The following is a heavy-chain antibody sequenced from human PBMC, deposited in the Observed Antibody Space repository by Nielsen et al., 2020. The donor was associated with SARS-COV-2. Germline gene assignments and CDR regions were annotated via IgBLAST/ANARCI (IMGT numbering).Heavy chain of an antibody. Sequence: SETLSLTCAVYGGTFSDYYWSWIRQPPGKGLEWIGEINHSGTTNYNPSLKSRVTISIDTSKIHFSLKLQSVTAVDSAVYFCASLGFDYWGQGSPVTVSS. V-gene: IGHV4-34*08. D-gene: IGHD7-27*01. CDR2: INHSGTT. CDR3: ASLGFDY. J-gene: IGHJ4*02. CDR1: GGTFSDYY.